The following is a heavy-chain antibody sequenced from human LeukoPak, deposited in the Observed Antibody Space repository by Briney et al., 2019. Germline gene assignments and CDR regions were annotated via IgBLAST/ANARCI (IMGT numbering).Heavy chain of an antibody. CDR3: ARDLGSWYRDYCYYYGMDV. J-gene: IGHJ6*02. D-gene: IGHD6-13*01. CDR2: IYYSGST. V-gene: IGHV4-31*03. Sequence: SQTLSLTCTVSGGSISSGGYYWSWLRQHPGKGLEWIGYIYYSGSTYYNPSLKSRVTISVDTSKNQFSLKLSSVTAADTAVYYCARDLGSWYRDYCYYYGMDVWGQGTTVTVSS. CDR1: GGSISSGGYY.